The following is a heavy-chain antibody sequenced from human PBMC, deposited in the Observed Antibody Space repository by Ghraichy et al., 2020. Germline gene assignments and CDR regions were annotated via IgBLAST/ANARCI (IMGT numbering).Heavy chain of an antibody. CDR2: IYYSGST. J-gene: IGHJ4*01. CDR3: ARAPTYYYDSSGYYYFDY. D-gene: IGHD3-22*01. Sequence: SETLSLTCTVSGGSISSYYWSWIRQPPGKGLEWIGYIYYSGSTNYNPSLKSRVTISVDTSKNQFSLKLSSVTAADTAVYYCARAPTYYYDSSGYYYFDYWGHGTLVTVSS. V-gene: IGHV4-59*01. CDR1: GGSISSYY.